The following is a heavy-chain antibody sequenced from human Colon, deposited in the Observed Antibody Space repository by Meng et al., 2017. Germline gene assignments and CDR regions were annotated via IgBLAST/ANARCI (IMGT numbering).Heavy chain of an antibody. V-gene: IGHV4-4*02. CDR3: ARDFHSTMTVFDS. J-gene: IGHJ4*02. D-gene: IGHD3-22*01. Sequence: QVRLQESGPGLVKPSGTLSLSCAVSGGSINNDNWWSWVRQPPGKGLEWIGEIFHAGNTNYNPSLKSRVTMSLDKSKNQFSLTLTSVTAADTAVYYCARDFHSTMTVFDSWGQGTLVTVSS. CDR2: IFHAGNT. CDR1: GGSINNDNW.